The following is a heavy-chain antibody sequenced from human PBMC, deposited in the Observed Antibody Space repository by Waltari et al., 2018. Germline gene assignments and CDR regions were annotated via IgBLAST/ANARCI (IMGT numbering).Heavy chain of an antibody. CDR1: GGSISTNYN. Sequence: QLQLQESGPGLVKPSETLYLTCTVSGGSISTNYNWAWVRQPPGKGLEWMGNMQYRGSTFYNPSLKSRVTISLDTSMNQFSLRLTSVNAADTAVYFCGRVAFGDDGGYFQHWGQGTLVTISS. CDR2: MQYRGST. D-gene: IGHD4-17*01. J-gene: IGHJ1*01. CDR3: GRVAFGDDGGYFQH. V-gene: IGHV4-39*01.